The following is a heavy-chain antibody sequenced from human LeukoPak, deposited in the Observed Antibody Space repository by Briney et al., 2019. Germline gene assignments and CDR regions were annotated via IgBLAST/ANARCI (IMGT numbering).Heavy chain of an antibody. V-gene: IGHV4-59*08. D-gene: IGHD5-24*01. CDR2: IYYSGST. CDR1: GGSISSYY. J-gene: IGHJ4*02. Sequence: SETLSLTCTVSGGSISSYYWSWIRQPPGKGLEWIGYIYYSGSTNYNPSLKSRVTISVDTSKNQFSLKLSSVTAADTAVYYCARRDGYKTTLDYWGQGTLVTVSS. CDR3: ARRDGYKTTLDY.